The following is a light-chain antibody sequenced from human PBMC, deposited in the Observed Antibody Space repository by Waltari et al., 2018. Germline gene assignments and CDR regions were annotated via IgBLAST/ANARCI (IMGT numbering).Light chain of an antibody. CDR1: QGVRRN. Sequence: DTVLTQSPATLSVSPGDGATLPSRASQGVRRNLAWYQQRPAQAPRLLIFGASTRAPGVAARFIGSGSGTEFTLTITGLQSEDSAIYFCQQYDEWPPRYTFGQGTTLEIK. CDR3: QQYDEWPPRYT. V-gene: IGKV3-15*01. CDR2: GAS. J-gene: IGKJ2*01.